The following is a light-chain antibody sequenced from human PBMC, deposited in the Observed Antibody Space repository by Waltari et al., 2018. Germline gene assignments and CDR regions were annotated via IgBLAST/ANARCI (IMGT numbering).Light chain of an antibody. CDR2: GAS. J-gene: IGKJ1*01. CDR1: QSVSRN. V-gene: IGKV3-20*01. CDR3: QHYVRLPVT. Sequence: EIVLTQSPGTLSLSPGERVTLSCRASQSVSRNLAWYQQKPGQAPRLLIYGASNRATGIPDRFSGSGSGTDFSLTISRLEPEDFAVYYCQHYVRLPVTFGQGTKVEIK.